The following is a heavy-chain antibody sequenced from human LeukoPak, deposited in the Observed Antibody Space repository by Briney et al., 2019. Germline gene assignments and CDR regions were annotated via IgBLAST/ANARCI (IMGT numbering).Heavy chain of an antibody. V-gene: IGHV3-23*01. CDR2: ITGSGSNT. J-gene: IGHJ4*02. CDR1: GITFSNYA. D-gene: IGHD2-2*01. CDR3: ARGTVVVPAASYFDY. Sequence: GGSLRLSCAASGITFSNYAMSWVRQAPGKGLEWVSAITGSGSNTYYADSVKGRFTISRDNSKDTLYLQMNSLRAEDTAVYYCARGTVVVPAASYFDYWGQGTLVTVSS.